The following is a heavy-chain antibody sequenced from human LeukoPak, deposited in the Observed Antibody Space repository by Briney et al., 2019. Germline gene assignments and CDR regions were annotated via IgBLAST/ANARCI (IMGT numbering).Heavy chain of an antibody. J-gene: IGHJ4*02. V-gene: IGHV3-30-3*01. CDR3: AKAPVVLGSYYSDY. CDR2: ISYDGSNK. Sequence: PGRSLRLSCAASGFTFSSYAMHWVRQAPGKGLEWVAVISYDGSNKYYADSVKGRFTISRDNSKNTLYLQMNSLRAEDTAVYYCAKAPVVLGSYYSDYWGQGTLVTVSS. D-gene: IGHD1-26*01. CDR1: GFTFSSYA.